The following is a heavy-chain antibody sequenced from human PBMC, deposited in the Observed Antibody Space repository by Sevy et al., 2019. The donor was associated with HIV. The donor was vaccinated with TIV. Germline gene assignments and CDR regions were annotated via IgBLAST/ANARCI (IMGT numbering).Heavy chain of an antibody. J-gene: IGHJ3*01. CDR3: TRDGGGLGN. CDR2: IDADGGST. V-gene: IGHV3-74*01. Sequence: GGSLRLSCAASGFTFSNYWMHWVRQGPGRGLVWVSRIDADGGSTTYADSVKGRFTISRDNAKNTLYLQMSSLRAEDTAVYYCTRDGGGLGNWGLGTMVTVSS. CDR1: GFTFSNYW. D-gene: IGHD2-15*01.